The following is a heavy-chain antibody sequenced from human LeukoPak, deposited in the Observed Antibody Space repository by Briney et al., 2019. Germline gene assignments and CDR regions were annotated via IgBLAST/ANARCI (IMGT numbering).Heavy chain of an antibody. V-gene: IGHV4-59*01. CDR2: TYYSGST. D-gene: IGHD3-10*01. CDR3: ASGESRNYYYFDY. J-gene: IGHJ4*01. CDR1: GGSISSYY. Sequence: SGTLSLTCTVSGGSISSYYWSWIRQPPGKGLEWIGYTYYSGSTNYNPSLKSRVTISVDTSKNQFSLKLTSVTAADTAVYFCASGESRNYYYFDYWGHGILVTVSS.